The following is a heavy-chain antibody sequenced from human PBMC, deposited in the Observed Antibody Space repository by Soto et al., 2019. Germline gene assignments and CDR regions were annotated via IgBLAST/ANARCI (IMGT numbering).Heavy chain of an antibody. CDR2: IYYSGST. V-gene: IGHV4-59*01. CDR1: GGSIGSYY. J-gene: IGHJ5*02. D-gene: IGHD6-13*01. CDR3: ARSYSSTLENWFDP. Sequence: SETLSLTCTVSGGSIGSYYWSWIRQPPGKGLEWIGYIYYSGSTNYNPSLKSRVTISVDTSKNQFSLKLSSVTAADTAVYYCARSYSSTLENWFDPWGQGTLVTVSS.